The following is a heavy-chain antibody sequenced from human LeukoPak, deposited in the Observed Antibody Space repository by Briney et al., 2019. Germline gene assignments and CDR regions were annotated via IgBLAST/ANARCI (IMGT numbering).Heavy chain of an antibody. V-gene: IGHV3-30*04. D-gene: IGHD3-22*01. J-gene: IGHJ4*02. CDR1: RFTFNSYA. CDR3: VRGPSSFYDSSGYSYYFDN. CDR2: ISYDGRTK. Sequence: GTSLRLSCAASRFTFNSYAIHWVRQAPGKGLEWVTIISYDGRTKYYADCVKGRFIISRDNSKNTLYLQMDSLRPEDTAVYYCVRGPSSFYDSSGYSYYFDNWGQGTLVTVSS.